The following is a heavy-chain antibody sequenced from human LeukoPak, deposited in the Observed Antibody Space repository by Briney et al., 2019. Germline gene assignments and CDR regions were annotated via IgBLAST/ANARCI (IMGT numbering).Heavy chain of an antibody. V-gene: IGHV1-2*06. Sequence: ASVKVSCKASGYTFTGYYMHWVRQAPGQGLEWMGRINPNSGGTNYAQKFQGRVTMTRDTSISTAYMELSRLRSDDTAVYYCVRDPSYYGSGRVVNWFDPWGQGSLVTVSS. D-gene: IGHD3-10*01. CDR2: INPNSGGT. CDR1: GYTFTGYY. J-gene: IGHJ5*02. CDR3: VRDPSYYGSGRVVNWFDP.